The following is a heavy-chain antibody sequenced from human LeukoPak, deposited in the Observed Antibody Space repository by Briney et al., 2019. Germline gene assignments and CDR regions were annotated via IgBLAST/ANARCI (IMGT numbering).Heavy chain of an antibody. D-gene: IGHD6-6*01. CDR3: ARGFEDSGYSSSAYKYYYYMDV. Sequence: SCKVSGYTLTELSMHWVRQAPGKGLEWVANIKQDGSEKYYVDSVKGRFTISRDNVKNSVDLQMNSLRAADTAVYYCARGFEDSGYSSSAYKYYYYMDVWGKGTTVTVSS. CDR2: IKQDGSEK. CDR1: GYTLTELS. V-gene: IGHV3-7*02. J-gene: IGHJ6*03.